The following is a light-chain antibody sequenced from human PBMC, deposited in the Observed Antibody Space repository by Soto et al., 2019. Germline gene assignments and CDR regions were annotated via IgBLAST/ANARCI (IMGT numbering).Light chain of an antibody. Sequence: DIQLAQSPSFLSASVGDRVTITCRASQGIRSYLAWYQQKPGKAPKLLIYGASTLQSGVPSRFSGSGSGTEFTLTISSLQPEDFATYYCQQLDSYPRTFGQGTKVEI. CDR3: QQLDSYPRT. CDR2: GAS. CDR1: QGIRSY. V-gene: IGKV1-9*01. J-gene: IGKJ1*01.